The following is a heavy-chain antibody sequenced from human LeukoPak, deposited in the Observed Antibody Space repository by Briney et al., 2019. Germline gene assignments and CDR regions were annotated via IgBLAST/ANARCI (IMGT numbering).Heavy chain of an antibody. V-gene: IGHV5-51*01. Sequence: GESLKISCKGSGYSFSNYWIGWVRQIPGKGLEWMGIIYPGDSDTRYSPSFQGQVTISADKSISTASLQWSSLKASDTAMYYCARSVGGNSVDYWGQGTLVTVSS. CDR2: IYPGDSDT. J-gene: IGHJ4*02. CDR3: ARSVGGNSVDY. CDR1: GYSFSNYW. D-gene: IGHD4-23*01.